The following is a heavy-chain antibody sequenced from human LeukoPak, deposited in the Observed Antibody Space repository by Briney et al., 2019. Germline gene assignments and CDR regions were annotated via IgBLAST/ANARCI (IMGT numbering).Heavy chain of an antibody. CDR1: GFTFSSYG. Sequence: GGSLRLSCAASGFTFSSYGMHWVRQAPGKGLEWVAVIWYDGSNKYYADSVKGRFAISRDNSKNTLYLQRNSLRAEDTAVYYCARESGVVPAEVSPLDYWGQGTLVTVCS. CDR3: ARESGVVPAEVSPLDY. D-gene: IGHD2-2*01. V-gene: IGHV3-33*01. J-gene: IGHJ4*02. CDR2: IWYDGSNK.